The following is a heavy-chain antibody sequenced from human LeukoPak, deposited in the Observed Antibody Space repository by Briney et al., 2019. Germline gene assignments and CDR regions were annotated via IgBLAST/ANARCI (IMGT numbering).Heavy chain of an antibody. Sequence: MTSETLSLTCTVSGGSINDASWNWIRKPPGRGLEWIGYIYHSGGTNYNPSLKSRVTISLDTSKNQFSLKLSSVTAADTAVYYCAKLIAVAGIDYWGQGTLVTVSS. CDR2: IYHSGGT. J-gene: IGHJ4*02. CDR3: AKLIAVAGIDY. D-gene: IGHD6-19*01. V-gene: IGHV4-59*03. CDR1: GGSINDAS.